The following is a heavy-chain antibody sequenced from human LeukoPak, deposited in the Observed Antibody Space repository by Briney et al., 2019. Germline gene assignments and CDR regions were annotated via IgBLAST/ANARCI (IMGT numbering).Heavy chain of an antibody. D-gene: IGHD1-7*01. J-gene: IGHJ4*02. CDR1: GYSLTSYW. CDR2: IYPGDSDS. V-gene: IGHV5-51*01. Sequence: ESLKISCKGSGYSLTSYWIVWVRQMPGKGLQWMGIIYPGDSDSRYSPSFQGQVTISADKSISTAYLQWSSLKGSDTAMYYCAGRIGGNYPFDHWGQGTLVTVSS. CDR3: AGRIGGNYPFDH.